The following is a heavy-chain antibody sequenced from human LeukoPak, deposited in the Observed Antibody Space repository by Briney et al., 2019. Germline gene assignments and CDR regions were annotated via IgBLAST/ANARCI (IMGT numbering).Heavy chain of an antibody. CDR2: MNPNSGNT. D-gene: IGHD6-13*01. V-gene: IGHV1-8*01. CDR1: GYTFTNYD. CDR3: ARGLRREQQLLRAFDY. J-gene: IGHJ4*02. Sequence: ASVKVSCKASGYTFTNYDINWVRQASGQGLEWMGWMNPNSGNTGSAQKFQGRVTMTSNTSISTAYMELGSLRSEDTAVYYCARGLRREQQLLRAFDYWGQGTPVIVSS.